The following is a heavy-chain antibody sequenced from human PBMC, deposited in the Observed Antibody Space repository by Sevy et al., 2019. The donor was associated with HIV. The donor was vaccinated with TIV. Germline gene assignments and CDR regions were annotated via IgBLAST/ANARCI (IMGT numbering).Heavy chain of an antibody. CDR2: IKQDGSEK. D-gene: IGHD2-15*01. CDR3: AREVVVAASRQRTSGLYYYYGMDV. V-gene: IGHV3-7*03. CDR1: GFTFSSYW. J-gene: IGHJ6*02. Sequence: GGSLRLSCVASGFTFSSYWMSWVRQAPGKGLEWVANIKQDGSEKYYVDSVKGRFTISRDNAKNSLYLQMNSLRAEDTAVYYCAREVVVAASRQRTSGLYYYYGMDVWGQGTTVTVSS.